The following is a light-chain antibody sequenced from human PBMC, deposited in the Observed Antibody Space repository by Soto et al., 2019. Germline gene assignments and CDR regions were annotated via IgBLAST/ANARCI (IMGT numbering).Light chain of an antibody. CDR3: QQRSNWPPIT. Sequence: PGERATLSCRASQSVSSYLAWYQQKPGQAPRLPIYDASNRATGIPARFSGSGSGTDFTLTISSLEPEDFAVYYCQQRSNWPPITFGKGKRLEIK. V-gene: IGKV3-11*01. CDR1: QSVSSY. CDR2: DAS. J-gene: IGKJ5*01.